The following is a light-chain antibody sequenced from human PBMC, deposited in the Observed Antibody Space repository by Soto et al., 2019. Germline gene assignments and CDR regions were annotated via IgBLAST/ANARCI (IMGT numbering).Light chain of an antibody. CDR1: SSDVGSYNL. V-gene: IGLV2-23*02. J-gene: IGLJ2*01. Sequence: QSVLTQPASVSGSPGQSITISCTGTSSDVGSYNLVSWYQQHPGKTPKLMIYEVSKRPSGVSNRFSGSKSGNTASLTIFGFQAEDEADYYCCSYAGSSTFDVVFGGGTKVTVL. CDR3: CSYAGSSTFDVV. CDR2: EVS.